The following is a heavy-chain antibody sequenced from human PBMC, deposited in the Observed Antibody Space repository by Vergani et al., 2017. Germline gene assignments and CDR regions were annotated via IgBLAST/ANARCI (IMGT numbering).Heavy chain of an antibody. CDR1: GVSIGSNSYY. CDR3: ARHISVVRPSSMTAFDY. J-gene: IGHJ4*02. Sequence: QLQLQESGPGLVKPSETLSLTCTVSGVSIGSNSYYWGWIRQPPGKGLEWIGTVFYGGRTSYNPSLKSRVTLSLDTSKKQISLHLTSVTAADTAVYYCARHISVVRPSSMTAFDYWGQGTLVTVYS. V-gene: IGHV4-39*01. CDR2: VFYGGRT. D-gene: IGHD2-21*01.